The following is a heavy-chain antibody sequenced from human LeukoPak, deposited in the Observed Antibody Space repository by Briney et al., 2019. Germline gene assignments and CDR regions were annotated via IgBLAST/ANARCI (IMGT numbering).Heavy chain of an antibody. V-gene: IGHV1-46*01. J-gene: IGHJ3*02. CDR2: INPRGGST. CDR3: ARVKSYYYDTSDKDAFDI. D-gene: IGHD3-22*01. Sequence: ASVKVSCKASGYTFTSHFMHWVRQAPGQGLEWMGIINPRGGSTSYTQKFQGRVTMTRDTSTSTVYMELTSLRSEDTAVYYCARVKSYYYDTSDKDAFDIWGQGTMVTVSS. CDR1: GYTFTSHF.